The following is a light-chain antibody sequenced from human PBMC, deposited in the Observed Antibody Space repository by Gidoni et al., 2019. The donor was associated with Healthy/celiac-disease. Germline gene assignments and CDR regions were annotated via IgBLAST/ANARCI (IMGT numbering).Light chain of an antibody. CDR1: QGISSY. J-gene: IGKJ3*01. V-gene: IGKV1-8*01. Sequence: IRMTPSPSSFSASTGDRVTITCRASQGISSYLAWYQQKPGKDPKLLIYAASTLQSGVPSRFSGSGSGTDFTLTISCLQSEDVATYYCQQYYSYPPTFGPGTKVDIK. CDR3: QQYYSYPPT. CDR2: AAS.